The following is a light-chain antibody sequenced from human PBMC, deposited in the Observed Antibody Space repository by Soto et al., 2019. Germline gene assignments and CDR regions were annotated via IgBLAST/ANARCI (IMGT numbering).Light chain of an antibody. CDR2: GAS. J-gene: IGKJ1*01. V-gene: IGKV3-15*01. Sequence: EIVMTQSPATLSVSPGERATLSCRASQSVSSNLAWYQQKPGQAPRLLIYGASTRATGIPARFSGSGSGTEFKLTISSLQSEDFAVYYCQQYNNWPGTLGQGTQVEIK. CDR3: QQYNNWPGT. CDR1: QSVSSN.